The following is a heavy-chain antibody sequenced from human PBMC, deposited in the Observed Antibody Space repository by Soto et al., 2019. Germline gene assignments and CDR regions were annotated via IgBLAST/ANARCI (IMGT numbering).Heavy chain of an antibody. V-gene: IGHV2-5*02. Sequence: QITLKESGPTLVKPTQTLTLTCTFSGFSLSTSGVGVGWIRQPPGKALEWLALIYWDDDKRYSPSLKSRLTITQDTSKNQVVLTMTNMDPVDTATYYCAHSDSSSWYVGHYFDYWGQGTLVTVSS. D-gene: IGHD6-13*01. CDR3: AHSDSSSWYVGHYFDY. CDR2: IYWDDDK. J-gene: IGHJ4*02. CDR1: GFSLSTSGVG.